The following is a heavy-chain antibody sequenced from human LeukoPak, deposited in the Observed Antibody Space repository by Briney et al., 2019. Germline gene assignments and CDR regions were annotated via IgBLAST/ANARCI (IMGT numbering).Heavy chain of an antibody. CDR1: GYTFTGYY. CDR3: ARLGLLWFGESYYFDY. J-gene: IGHJ4*02. V-gene: IGHV1-2*02. CDR2: INPNSGGT. D-gene: IGHD3-10*01. Sequence: VASVKVSCKASGYTFTGYYMHWVRQAPGQGLEWMGWINPNSGGTNYAQKFQGRVTMTRDTSISTAYMELSRLRSDDTAVYYCARLGLLWFGESYYFDYWGQGTLVTVSS.